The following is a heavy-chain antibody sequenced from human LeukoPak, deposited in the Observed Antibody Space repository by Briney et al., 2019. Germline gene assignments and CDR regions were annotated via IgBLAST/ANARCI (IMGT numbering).Heavy chain of an antibody. J-gene: IGHJ4*02. V-gene: IGHV3-23*01. CDR2: ISGSGGNT. CDR1: GFNFSSYA. D-gene: IGHD1-26*01. Sequence: GGSLRLSCAAPGFNFSSYAMSWVRQAPGKGLEWVSAISGSGGNTYYADSVKGRFTISRDSSKNTLYLQMNSLRAEDTAVYYCASRIVGPTRYFDYWGQGTLVTVSS. CDR3: ASRIVGPTRYFDY.